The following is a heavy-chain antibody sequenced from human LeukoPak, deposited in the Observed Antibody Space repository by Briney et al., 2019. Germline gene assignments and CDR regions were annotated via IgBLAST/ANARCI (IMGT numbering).Heavy chain of an antibody. D-gene: IGHD2-21*02. CDR3: ARAYCGGDCYQPPYYYGIDV. Sequence: ASVTVSCKASGYTFTSYYMHWVRQAPGQGLEWMGIINPSGGSTSYAQKFQGRVTMTRDTSTSTVYMELSSLRSEDTAVYYCARAYCGGDCYQPPYYYGIDVWGQGTTVTVSS. CDR1: GYTFTSYY. J-gene: IGHJ6*02. V-gene: IGHV1-46*01. CDR2: INPSGGST.